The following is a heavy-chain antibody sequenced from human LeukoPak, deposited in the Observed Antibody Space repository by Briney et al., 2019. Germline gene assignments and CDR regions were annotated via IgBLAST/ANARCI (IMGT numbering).Heavy chain of an antibody. CDR1: GGSISSYY. D-gene: IGHD3-3*01. J-gene: IGHJ4*02. CDR3: ARGPYDFWSGYPDYYFDY. CDR2: IYYSRST. V-gene: IGHV4-59*01. Sequence: SETLSLTCTVSGGSISSYYWSWIRQPPGKGLEWIGYIYYSRSTNYNPSLKSRVTISVDTSKNQFSLKLSSVTAADTAVYYCARGPYDFWSGYPDYYFDYWGQGTLVTVSS.